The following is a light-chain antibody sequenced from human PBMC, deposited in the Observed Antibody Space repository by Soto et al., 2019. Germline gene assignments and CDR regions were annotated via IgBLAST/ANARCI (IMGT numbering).Light chain of an antibody. J-gene: IGKJ1*01. CDR2: AAS. Sequence: IQLTQSPSSLSASVGDRVTITCRASQGIGSYLAWYQQKPGEAPKLLIFAASTLQSGVPSRFSGSGSGTDFTLTISSLQAEDFATYYCQQNYITPPWTFGPGTKVDIK. CDR3: QQNYITPPWT. V-gene: IGKV1-39*01. CDR1: QGIGSY.